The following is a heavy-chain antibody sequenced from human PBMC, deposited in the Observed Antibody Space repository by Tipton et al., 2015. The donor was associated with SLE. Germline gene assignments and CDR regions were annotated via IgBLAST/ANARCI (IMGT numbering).Heavy chain of an antibody. CDR1: GGSFSGYY. J-gene: IGHJ5*02. CDR3: ARLGGNPVSP. D-gene: IGHD4-23*01. CDR2: INHSGST. Sequence: TLSLTCAVYGGSFSGYYWSWIRQPPGKGLEWIGEINHSGSTNYNPSLKSRVTISVDTSKNQFSLKLSSVTAADTAVYYCARLGGNPVSPWGQGTLVTVSS. V-gene: IGHV4-34*01.